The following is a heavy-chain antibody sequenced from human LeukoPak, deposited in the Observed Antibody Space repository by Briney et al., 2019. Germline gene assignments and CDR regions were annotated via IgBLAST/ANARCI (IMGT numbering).Heavy chain of an antibody. J-gene: IGHJ4*02. CDR3: ARGGYTGTSFSY. Sequence: SETLSLTCTVSNGSINNYYWSWIRQPPGKGLEWIGYISYSGSTNYSPSLKSRVTISVGSSKHQFSLKLNSVTAADTAVYYCARGGYTGTSFSYWGQGTLVTVSS. CDR1: NGSINNYY. CDR2: ISYSGST. V-gene: IGHV4-59*08. D-gene: IGHD5-12*01.